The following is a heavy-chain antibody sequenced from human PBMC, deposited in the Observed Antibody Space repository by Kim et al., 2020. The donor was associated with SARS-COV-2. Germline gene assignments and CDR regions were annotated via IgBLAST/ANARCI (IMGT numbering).Heavy chain of an antibody. CDR2: INHSGST. V-gene: IGHV4-34*01. CDR1: GGSFSGYY. D-gene: IGHD6-13*01. CDR3: ARAPVGSSWSNSDRSTFDY. J-gene: IGHJ4*02. Sequence: SETLSLTCAVYGGSFSGYYWSWIRQPPGKGLEWIGEINHSGSTNYNPSLKSRVTISVDTSKNQFSLKLSSVTAADTAVYYCARAPVGSSWSNSDRSTFDYWGQGTLVTVSS.